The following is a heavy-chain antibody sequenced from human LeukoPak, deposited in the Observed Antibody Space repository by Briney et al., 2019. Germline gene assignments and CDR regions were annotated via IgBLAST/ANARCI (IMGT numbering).Heavy chain of an antibody. CDR2: IDPSDSYT. CDR1: GYIFTTYW. Sequence: GESLKISCKGSGYIFTTYWISWVRQMPGKGLEWMGRIDPSDSYTNYSPSFQGHVTISADKSISTAYLQWSSLKASDTAMFYCARYKDSSAYQAFDIWGQGTMVTVSS. CDR3: ARYKDSSAYQAFDI. D-gene: IGHD3-22*01. V-gene: IGHV5-10-1*01. J-gene: IGHJ3*02.